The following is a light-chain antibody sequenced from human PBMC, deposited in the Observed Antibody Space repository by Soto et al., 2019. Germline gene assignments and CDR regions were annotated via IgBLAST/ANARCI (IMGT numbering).Light chain of an antibody. V-gene: IGKV3D-15*01. CDR2: DAS. J-gene: IGKJ3*01. Sequence: IVMTQSPDTLSVSPGEGATLSCRASQRISTNLAWYQQRPGRAPRLLIYDASTRATGIPARFSGSGSGKEFTLTISSLQSEDSAVYYCQQSHNRPSFGPGTKVDIK. CDR3: QQSHNRPS. CDR1: QRISTN.